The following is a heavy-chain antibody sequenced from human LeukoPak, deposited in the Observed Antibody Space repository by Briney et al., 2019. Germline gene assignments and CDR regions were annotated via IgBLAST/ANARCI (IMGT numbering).Heavy chain of an antibody. CDR2: IYSGGST. V-gene: IGHV3-53*01. CDR3: ARSSSWYKGLDY. D-gene: IGHD6-13*01. J-gene: IGHJ4*02. CDR1: GFTVSSNY. Sequence: GGSLRLSCAASGFTVSSNYMSWVRQAPGKGLEWVSVIYSGGSTYYADSVKGRFTISRDNSKNTLYLQMNSLRAEDTAVYYCARSSSWYKGLDYWGQGTLVTVSP.